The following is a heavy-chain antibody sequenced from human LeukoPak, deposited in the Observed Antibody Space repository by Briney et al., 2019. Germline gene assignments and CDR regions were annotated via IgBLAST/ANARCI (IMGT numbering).Heavy chain of an antibody. CDR1: GGSISSYY. J-gene: IGHJ4*02. V-gene: IGHV4-59*01. CDR3: AGGPRQYYYSGSYHY. D-gene: IGHD3-10*01. Sequence: SETLSLTSTVSGGSISSYYWSWIRQPPGKGLEWIGYIYYSGSTNYNPSLKSRVTISVDTSKNQFSLKLSSVTAADTAVYYCAGGPRQYYYSGSYHYWGQGTLVTVSS. CDR2: IYYSGST.